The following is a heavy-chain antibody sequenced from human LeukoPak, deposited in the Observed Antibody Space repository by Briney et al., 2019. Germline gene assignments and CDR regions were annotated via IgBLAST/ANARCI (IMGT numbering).Heavy chain of an antibody. CDR3: ARIGYSSSSLDF. V-gene: IGHV3-23*01. J-gene: IGHJ4*02. CDR2: ISDSGDNT. Sequence: PGGSLRLSCAASGFTFTSYAMSWVRQAPGKGLEWVSAISDSGDNTYYADSVKGRFSISRDNSKNTLFLQMNSLRAEDTAVYNCARIGYSSSSLDFWGRGTLVTVSS. CDR1: GFTFTSYA. D-gene: IGHD6-6*01.